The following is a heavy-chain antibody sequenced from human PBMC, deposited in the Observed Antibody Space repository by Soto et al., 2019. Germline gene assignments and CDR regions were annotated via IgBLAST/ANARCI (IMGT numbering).Heavy chain of an antibody. CDR1: GFSLSTSGVG. J-gene: IGHJ4*02. CDR2: IFWNDEK. Sequence: QITLKESGPTLVKPTQTLTLTCTFSGFSLSTSGVGVAWVRQPPGQALEWLAFIFWNDEKHYRPSLKSRVTIINDTCKNQVVLTTTNLDPVDPGTYYCARRDEHNSYHFEYWGQGALVTVSS. V-gene: IGHV2-5*01. CDR3: ARRDEHNSYHFEY. D-gene: IGHD2-21*01.